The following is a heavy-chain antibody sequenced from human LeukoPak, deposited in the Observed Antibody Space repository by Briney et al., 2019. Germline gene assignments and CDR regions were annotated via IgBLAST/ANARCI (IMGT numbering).Heavy chain of an antibody. D-gene: IGHD3-3*01. Sequence: GGSLRLPGAASGFTFSNSWMDWVRQAPGKGLEWVANINQDGSEKYYVDSVKGRFTISRDNAKNSLYLQMNSLRPEDTAVYYCSRSLDSWGQGTLVTVSP. J-gene: IGHJ5*02. CDR2: INQDGSEK. V-gene: IGHV3-7*05. CDR1: GFTFSNSW. CDR3: SRSLDS.